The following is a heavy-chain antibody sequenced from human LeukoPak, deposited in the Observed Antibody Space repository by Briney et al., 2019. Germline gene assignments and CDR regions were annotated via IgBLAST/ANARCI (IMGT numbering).Heavy chain of an antibody. Sequence: ASVKVSCKASGSTFSSYAISWVRQAPGQGLEWMGWINPNSGGTNYAQKFQGRVTMTRDTSISTAYMELSRLRSDDTAVYYCARDLTGRDDYWGQGTLVTVSS. J-gene: IGHJ4*02. CDR2: INPNSGGT. D-gene: IGHD1-20*01. CDR3: ARDLTGRDDY. V-gene: IGHV1-2*02. CDR1: GSTFSSYA.